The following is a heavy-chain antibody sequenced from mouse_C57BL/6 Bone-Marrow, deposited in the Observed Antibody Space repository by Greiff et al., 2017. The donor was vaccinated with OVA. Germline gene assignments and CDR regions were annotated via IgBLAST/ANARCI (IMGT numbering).Heavy chain of an antibody. CDR2: IHPSDSDT. J-gene: IGHJ4*01. D-gene: IGHD1-1*01. V-gene: IGHV1-74*01. CDR3: AILRDYGSSPGVAMDY. Sequence: QVQLQQPGAELVKPGASVKVSCKASGYTFTSYWMHWVKQRPGQGLEWIGRIHPSDSDTNYNQKFKGKATLTVDKSSSTAYMELSSLTSEDSAVYNCAILRDYGSSPGVAMDYWGQGTSVTVSS. CDR1: GYTFTSYW.